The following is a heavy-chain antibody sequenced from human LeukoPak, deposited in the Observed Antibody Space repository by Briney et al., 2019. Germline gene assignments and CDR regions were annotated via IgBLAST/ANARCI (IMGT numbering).Heavy chain of an antibody. D-gene: IGHD2-15*01. CDR1: GGSISSSSYY. CDR3: ARAPVGSATYYYYYMDV. CDR2: IYYSGST. V-gene: IGHV4-39*07. J-gene: IGHJ6*03. Sequence: PSETLSLTCTVSGGSISSSSYYWGWIRQPPGKGLEWIGSIYYSGSTYYNPSLKSRVTISVDTSKNQFSLKLSSVTAADTAVYYCARAPVGSATYYYYYMDVWGKGTTVTVSS.